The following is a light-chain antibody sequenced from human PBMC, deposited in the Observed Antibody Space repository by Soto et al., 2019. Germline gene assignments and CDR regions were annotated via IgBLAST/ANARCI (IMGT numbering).Light chain of an antibody. Sequence: QSALAQPPSASGSPGQSVTISCTGTSSDVGAYNYVSWYQQHRGKAPKLIIYDVSQRPSGIPDRFSGSKSGNTASLTVSGLQAEDEAVYYCNSFAGSAPVVFGGGTQLTVL. V-gene: IGLV2-8*01. CDR2: DVS. CDR3: NSFAGSAPVV. CDR1: SSDVGAYNY. J-gene: IGLJ2*01.